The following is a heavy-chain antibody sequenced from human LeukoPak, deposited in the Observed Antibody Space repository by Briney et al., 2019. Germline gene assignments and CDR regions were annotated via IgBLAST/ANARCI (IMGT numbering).Heavy chain of an antibody. CDR3: VRDGSYYDSSGYYYLY. D-gene: IGHD3-22*01. J-gene: IGHJ4*02. CDR1: GGTFSSYA. V-gene: IGHV1-69*13. Sequence: SVKVSCKASGGTFSSYAISWVRQAPGQGLEWMGGITPMFGTASYAQKFQGRVTITADESTSTAYMELSSLRSEDTAVYYCVRDGSYYDSSGYYYLYWGQGTLVTVSS. CDR2: ITPMFGTA.